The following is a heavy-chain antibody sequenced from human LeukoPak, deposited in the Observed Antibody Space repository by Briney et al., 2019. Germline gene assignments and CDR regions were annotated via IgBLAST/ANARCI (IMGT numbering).Heavy chain of an antibody. V-gene: IGHV3-30-3*01. CDR2: ISYDGSSR. D-gene: IGHD2-15*01. CDR3: ARVLVVVVVATNWYFDL. Sequence: GGSLRLSCAASEFTFSSYAMHWVRQAPGKGLEWMAVISYDGSSRYYADSVKGRFTISRDNAKNSLYLQMNSLRAEDTAVYYCARVLVVVVVATNWYFDLWGRGTLVTVSS. J-gene: IGHJ2*01. CDR1: EFTFSSYA.